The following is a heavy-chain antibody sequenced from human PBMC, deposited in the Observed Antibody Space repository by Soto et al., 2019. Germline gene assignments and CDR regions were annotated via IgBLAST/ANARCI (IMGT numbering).Heavy chain of an antibody. CDR3: ARDRRDYEILTGSYNYYYMDV. J-gene: IGHJ6*03. CDR2: IYYSGSN. V-gene: IGHV4-59*01. D-gene: IGHD3-9*01. CDR1: GGSISSYY. Sequence: QVQLQESGPGLVKPSETLSLTCTVSGGSISSYYWSWIRQPPGKGLEWIGYIYYSGSNNYNPSLKSRVTISVDTSKNQFSLKLSSVTAADTAVYYCARDRRDYEILTGSYNYYYMDVWCKGTTVTVSS.